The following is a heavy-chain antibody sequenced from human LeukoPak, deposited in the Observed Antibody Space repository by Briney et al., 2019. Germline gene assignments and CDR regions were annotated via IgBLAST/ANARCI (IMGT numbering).Heavy chain of an antibody. CDR3: ARGTPGSAEYYQH. Sequence: ASVKVSCKASGYTFTDYYIHWVRQAPGQGLEWMGWIIPDSGGTNFAQRFQGRVTMTRDTSISTAYMELRRLRSDDTAVYFCARGTPGSAEYYQHWGQGTLVTVSS. V-gene: IGHV1-2*02. J-gene: IGHJ1*01. CDR2: IIPDSGGT. CDR1: GYTFTDYY. D-gene: IGHD3-10*01.